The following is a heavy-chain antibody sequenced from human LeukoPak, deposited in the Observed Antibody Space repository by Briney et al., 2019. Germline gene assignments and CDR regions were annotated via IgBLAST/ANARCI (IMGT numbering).Heavy chain of an antibody. CDR1: GGSISSYY. CDR3: ARAAAAAGGQYFDY. Sequence: SETLSLTCTVSGGSISSYYWSWIRQPAGKGLEWIGRIYTSGSTNYNPSLKSRVTMSVDTSKNQLSLKVRSVTAADTAVYYCARAAAAAGGQYFDYWGQGTVVTVSS. J-gene: IGHJ4*02. D-gene: IGHD6-13*01. CDR2: IYTSGST. V-gene: IGHV4-4*07.